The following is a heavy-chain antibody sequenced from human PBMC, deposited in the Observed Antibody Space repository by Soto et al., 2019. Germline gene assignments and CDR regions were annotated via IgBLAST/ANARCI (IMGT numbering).Heavy chain of an antibody. D-gene: IGHD2-15*01. CDR1: GYTFTGYY. CDR2: INPNSGGT. J-gene: IGHJ4*02. Sequence: ASVKVSCKASGYTFTGYYTHWVRQAPGQGLEWMGWINPNSGGTNYAQKFQGWVTMTRDTSISTAYMELSRLRSDDTAVYYCARVPTSISGSGGSAGYFDYWGQGTLVTVSS. CDR3: ARVPTSISGSGGSAGYFDY. V-gene: IGHV1-2*04.